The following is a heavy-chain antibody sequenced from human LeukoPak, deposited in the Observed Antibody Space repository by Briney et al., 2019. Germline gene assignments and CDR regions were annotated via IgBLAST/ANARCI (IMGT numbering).Heavy chain of an antibody. V-gene: IGHV3-74*01. D-gene: IGHD3-10*01. CDR3: TRDYSYGSFDY. CDR2: IKSDGSST. CDR1: GFSFSNFW. J-gene: IGHJ4*02. Sequence: GGSLRLSCAVSGFSFSNFWMHWVRQAPGKGLVWVSRIKSDGSSTTYADSVRGRFTISRDNAKNTLFLQMNSLRAEDTAVYYCTRDYSYGSFDYWGQGTLVTVSS.